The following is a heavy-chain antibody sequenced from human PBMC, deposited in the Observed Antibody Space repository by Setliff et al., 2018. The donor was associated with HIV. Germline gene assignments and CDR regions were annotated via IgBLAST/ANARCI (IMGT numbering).Heavy chain of an antibody. J-gene: IGHJ6*03. CDR2: ISGSGDST. CDR1: GFTFGSYA. V-gene: IGHV3-23*01. Sequence: GGSLRLSCAPSGFTFGSYAMSWVRQAPGKGLEWVSVISGSGDSTFYADSLKGRFTISRDNSKNTLYLQMSSLRAEDTAVYYCSASITNSQDYYYYYMDVWGKGTTVTVSS. D-gene: IGHD1-1*01. CDR3: SASITNSQDYYYYYMDV.